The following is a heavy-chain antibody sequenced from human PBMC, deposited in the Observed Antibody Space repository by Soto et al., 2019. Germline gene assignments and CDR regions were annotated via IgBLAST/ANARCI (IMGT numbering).Heavy chain of an antibody. CDR2: IYYSGST. J-gene: IGHJ3*02. Sequence: ECLCRTCPVSGGSISSYYWSWIRQPPGKGLEWIGYIYYSGSTNYNPSLKSRVTISVDTSKNQFSLKLSSVTAADTAVYYCASSSGYRGGDIWGQGTTVTV. CDR3: ASSSGYRGGDI. D-gene: IGHD5-18*01. CDR1: GGSISSYY. V-gene: IGHV4-59*01.